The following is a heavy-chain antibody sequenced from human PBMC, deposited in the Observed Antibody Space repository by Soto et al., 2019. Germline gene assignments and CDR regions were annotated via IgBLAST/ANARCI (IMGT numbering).Heavy chain of an antibody. CDR3: AREGGSNYFDY. D-gene: IGHD3-16*01. CDR1: GFTFSSYG. V-gene: IGHV3-33*01. CDR2: IWYDGSNK. J-gene: IGHJ4*02. Sequence: QVQLVESGGGVVQPGRSLRLSCAASGFTFSSYGMHWVRQAPGRGLGGVAVIWYDGSNKYYADSVKGRFTISRDNSKNTLYLQMNSLRAEDTAVYYCAREGGSNYFDYWGQGTLVTVSS.